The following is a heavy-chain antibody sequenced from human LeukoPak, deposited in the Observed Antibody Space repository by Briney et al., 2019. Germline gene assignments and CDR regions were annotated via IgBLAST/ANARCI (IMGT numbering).Heavy chain of an antibody. Sequence: PSETLSLTCTVSGGSISSGGYYWSWIRQHPGKGLEWIGYIYYSGSTYYNPSLKSRVTISVDTSKNQFSLKLSSVTAADTAVYYCARAHWSGYYTIDDAFDIWGQGTMVTVSS. D-gene: IGHD3-3*01. CDR3: ARAHWSGYYTIDDAFDI. V-gene: IGHV4-31*03. CDR1: GGSISSGGYY. J-gene: IGHJ3*02. CDR2: IYYSGST.